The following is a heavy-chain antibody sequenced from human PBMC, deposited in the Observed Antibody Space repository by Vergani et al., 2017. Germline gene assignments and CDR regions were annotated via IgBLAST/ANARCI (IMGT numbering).Heavy chain of an antibody. CDR1: GYTFTGYY. D-gene: IGHD3-22*01. CDR2: INPNSGGT. J-gene: IGHJ6*02. V-gene: IGHV1-2*02. CDR3: ARDPLSRGYNWGHYYGLDV. Sequence: QVQLVQSGAEVKKPGASVKVSCKASGYTFTGYYMHWVRQAPGQGLEWMGWINPNSGGTNYAQKFQGRVTMTRDTSISTAYMELSRLRSDDTAVYYCARDPLSRGYNWGHYYGLDVWGQGTTVTVSS.